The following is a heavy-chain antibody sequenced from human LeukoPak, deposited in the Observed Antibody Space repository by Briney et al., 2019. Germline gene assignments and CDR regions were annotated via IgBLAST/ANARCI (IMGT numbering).Heavy chain of an antibody. J-gene: IGHJ4*02. CDR2: ISSSGSTI. Sequence: GGSLRLSCAASGFIFSSYSMNWVRQAPGKGLEWASYISSSGSTIYYADSVKGRFTISRDNAKNSLYLQMNSLRAEDTAVYYCAREHSSGCVDYWGQGTLVTVSS. CDR3: AREHSSGCVDY. V-gene: IGHV3-48*04. D-gene: IGHD6-19*01. CDR1: GFIFSSYS.